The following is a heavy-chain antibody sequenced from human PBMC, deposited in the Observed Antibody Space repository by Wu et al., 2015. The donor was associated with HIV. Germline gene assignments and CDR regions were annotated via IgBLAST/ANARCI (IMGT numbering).Heavy chain of an antibody. CDR1: GYTFTSYD. CDR2: MNPNSGNT. D-gene: IGHD3-22*01. V-gene: IGHV1-8*01. CDR3: ARTTLYDRTGSYYGFDY. Sequence: QVQLVQSGAEVKKPGASVKVSCKASGYTFTSYDINWVRQATGQGLEWMGWMNPNSGNTGYAQKFQGRVTMTRNTSISTAYMELSSLRSEDTAMYYCARTTLYDRTGSYYGFDYWGQGTLVTVSS. J-gene: IGHJ4*02.